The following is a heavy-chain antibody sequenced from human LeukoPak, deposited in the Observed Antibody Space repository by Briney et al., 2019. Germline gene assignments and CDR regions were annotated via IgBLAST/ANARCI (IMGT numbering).Heavy chain of an antibody. CDR3: AKDREVIVPAAGDY. V-gene: IGHV3-23*01. CDR2: ISGSGGST. J-gene: IGHJ4*02. CDR1: GFTSSSYA. Sequence: PGGSLRLSCAVSGFTSSSYAMSWVRQAPGKGLEWVSGISGSGGSTDYADSVKGRFTISRDNSKNMVYLQMNSLRAEDTAVYYCAKDREVIVPAAGDYWGQGTLVTVSS. D-gene: IGHD2-2*01.